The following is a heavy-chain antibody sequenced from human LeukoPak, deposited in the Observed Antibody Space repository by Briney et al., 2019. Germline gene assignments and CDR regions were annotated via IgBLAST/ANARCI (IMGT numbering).Heavy chain of an antibody. CDR3: ATGYGSGWFDA. CDR2: IDYSGKT. D-gene: IGHD3-9*01. CDR1: GVSISGRGY. J-gene: IGHJ5*02. Sequence: SETLSLTCSVSGVSISGRGYWGWIRPHPGKGLEWIGYIDYSGKTYYKPSLQSRVIISADTSKNQLTLKVSSVTAADTAVYYCATGYGSGWFDAWGQGAVVTVSS. V-gene: IGHV4-31*03.